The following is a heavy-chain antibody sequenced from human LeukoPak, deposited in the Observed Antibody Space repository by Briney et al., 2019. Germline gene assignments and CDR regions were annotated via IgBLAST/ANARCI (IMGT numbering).Heavy chain of an antibody. V-gene: IGHV3-23*01. CDR3: AKDRVYDYVWGSYRLE. CDR1: GFTFSIYA. Sequence: GGSLRLSCAASGFTFSIYAMSWVRQAPGKGLEWVSAISGSRGSTYYADSVKGRFTISRDISKNTLYLQMNSLRAEDTAVYYCAKDRVYDYVWGSYRLEWGQGTLVTVSS. J-gene: IGHJ4*02. CDR2: ISGSRGST. D-gene: IGHD3-16*02.